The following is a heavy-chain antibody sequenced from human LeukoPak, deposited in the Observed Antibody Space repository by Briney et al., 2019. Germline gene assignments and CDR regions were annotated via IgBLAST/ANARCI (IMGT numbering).Heavy chain of an antibody. CDR2: FDPEHREA. CDR3: AAGGIYSLLDY. J-gene: IGHJ4*02. V-gene: IGHV1-24*01. D-gene: IGHD1-26*01. CDR1: GYSLTDLS. Sequence: GASVKVSCKVSGYSLTDLSMHWVRQAPGNGLEWMGGFDPEHREAIYAQKFQGRVSMTEDTSTDTAYMELSSLRSEDTAVYYCAAGGIYSLLDYWGQGTLSPSPQ.